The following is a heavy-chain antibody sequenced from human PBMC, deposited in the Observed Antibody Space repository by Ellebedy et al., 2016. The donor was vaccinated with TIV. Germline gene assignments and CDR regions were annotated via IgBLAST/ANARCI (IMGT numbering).Heavy chain of an antibody. Sequence: AASVKVSCKASGYTFPTYTIQWMRQAPGQRLEWMGWSTADNSNTHYSQRFQGRLTIIRDTSASTAYMELSSLSSEDTAVYFCAREGREQGKPMAYLDFWGQGTLVTVSS. J-gene: IGHJ4*02. V-gene: IGHV1-3*01. D-gene: IGHD1/OR15-1a*01. CDR1: GYTFPTYT. CDR3: AREGREQGKPMAYLDF. CDR2: STADNSNT.